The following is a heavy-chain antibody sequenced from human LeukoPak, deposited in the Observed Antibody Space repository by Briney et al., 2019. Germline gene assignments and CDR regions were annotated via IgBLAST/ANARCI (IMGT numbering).Heavy chain of an antibody. CDR3: ARENFWSGLNWFDP. J-gene: IGHJ5*02. Sequence: GRSLRLSCAASGFTFSSYSMNWVRQAPGKGLEWVSSISSSSSYIYYADSVKGRFTISRDNAKNSLYLQMNSLRAEDTAVYYCARENFWSGLNWFDPWGQGTLVTVSS. D-gene: IGHD3-3*01. CDR1: GFTFSSYS. V-gene: IGHV3-21*01. CDR2: ISSSSSYI.